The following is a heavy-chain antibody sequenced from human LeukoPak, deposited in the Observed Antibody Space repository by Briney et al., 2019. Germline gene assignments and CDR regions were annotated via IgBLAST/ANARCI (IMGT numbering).Heavy chain of an antibody. CDR1: GGSISSNGYY. D-gene: IGHD5-18*01. CDR3: ARQVGYSYGRFDY. CDR2: IYYSGST. V-gene: IGHV4-39*01. Sequence: SETLSLTCTVSGGSISSNGYYWGWIRQPPGKGLEWIGSIYYSGSTYYSPSLKSRLTISVDTSKNQFSLKLSSVSAADTAVYYCARQVGYSYGRFDYWGQGTLVTVSS. J-gene: IGHJ4*02.